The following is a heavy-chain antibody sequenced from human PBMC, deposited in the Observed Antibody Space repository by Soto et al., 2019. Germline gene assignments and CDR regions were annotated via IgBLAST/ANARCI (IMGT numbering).Heavy chain of an antibody. CDR1: GGSISSYY. CDR3: AKDYLWTGFDP. CDR2: VYYSGTT. Sequence: SETLSLTCTVSGGSISSYYWSWIRQAPGKGLEWIGYVYYSGTTNYNPSLKSRVTISVDTSKNQFSLKLKSVTAADTAVYYCAKDYLWTGFDPWGQGILVTVSS. V-gene: IGHV4-59*01. D-gene: IGHD2-21*01. J-gene: IGHJ5*02.